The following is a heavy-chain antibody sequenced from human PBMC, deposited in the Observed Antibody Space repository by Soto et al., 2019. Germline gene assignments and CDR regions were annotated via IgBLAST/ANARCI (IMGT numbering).Heavy chain of an antibody. D-gene: IGHD3-10*01. J-gene: IGHJ5*02. Sequence: QVQLVQSGAEVKKPGSSVKVSCKASGGTFSSYAISWVRQAPGQGLEWMGGIIPIFGTANYAQKFQGRVTTTSDESTSKAYMEQSSLRSADTAVEYCARVEGHDGSGSYSWFDPWGQGTLVTVSS. CDR2: IIPIFGTA. CDR3: ARVEGHDGSGSYSWFDP. CDR1: GGTFSSYA. V-gene: IGHV1-69*01.